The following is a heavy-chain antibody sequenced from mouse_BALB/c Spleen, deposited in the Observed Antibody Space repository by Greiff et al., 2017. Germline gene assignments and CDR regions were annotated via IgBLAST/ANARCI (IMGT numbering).Heavy chain of an antibody. CDR1: GYTFTTYP. V-gene: IGHV1-47*01. CDR3: ARNDGYPYYAMDY. Sequence: VKLQESGAELVKPGASVKMSCKAFGYTFTTYPIEWMKQNHGKSLEWIGNFHPYNDDTKYNEKFKGKAKLTVEKSSSTVYLELSRLTSDDSAVYYCARNDGYPYYAMDYWGQGTSVTVSS. D-gene: IGHD2-3*01. CDR2: FHPYNDDT. J-gene: IGHJ4*01.